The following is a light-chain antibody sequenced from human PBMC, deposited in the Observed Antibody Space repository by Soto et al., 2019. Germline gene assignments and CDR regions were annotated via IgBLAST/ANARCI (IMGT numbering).Light chain of an antibody. CDR1: QSISSS. Sequence: DIQMTQSPSSLSASVGDSVTITCRASQSISSSLNWYQQKPGKAPRLLIYVASTLQSGVPSGFSGSGSGTDFALTISSLQPENFATYYCQQTFTTPHTFGQGTKLEIK. CDR2: VAS. V-gene: IGKV1-39*01. CDR3: QQTFTTPHT. J-gene: IGKJ2*01.